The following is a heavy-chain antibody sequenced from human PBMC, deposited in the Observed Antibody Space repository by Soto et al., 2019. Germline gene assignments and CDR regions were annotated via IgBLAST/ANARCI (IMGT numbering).Heavy chain of an antibody. J-gene: IGHJ6*03. D-gene: IGHD5-12*01. CDR2: INPNGGVT. Sequence: QVQLVQSGAEVRKPGASVTVSCRSSGDSFNDYYIHWVRQAPGQGFEWMGWINPNGGVTKYAQKVQGWVSMTRDTSIRTDYMQLSRIRSDDTAVYYCASERGGATATLDYYYFYMDVWGTGTTVTVSS. V-gene: IGHV1-2*04. CDR3: ASERGGATATLDYYYFYMDV. CDR1: GDSFNDYY.